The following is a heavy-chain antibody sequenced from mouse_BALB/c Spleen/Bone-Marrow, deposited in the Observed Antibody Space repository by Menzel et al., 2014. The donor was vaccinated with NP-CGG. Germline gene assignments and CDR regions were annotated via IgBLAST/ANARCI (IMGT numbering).Heavy chain of an antibody. CDR3: ARGWYSMDD. CDR2: ILPGNTNA. CDR1: GYTFSNYW. Sequence: VKLQESGAEQMQPGASVKISRKATGYTFSNYWIEWVKQRPGHGLEWIGEILPGNTNANYNEKFKGRATFTADTSSNTAYMQLSSLTSEDSAVYYCARGWYSMDDWGQGTSVTVSS. V-gene: IGHV1-9*01. J-gene: IGHJ4*01.